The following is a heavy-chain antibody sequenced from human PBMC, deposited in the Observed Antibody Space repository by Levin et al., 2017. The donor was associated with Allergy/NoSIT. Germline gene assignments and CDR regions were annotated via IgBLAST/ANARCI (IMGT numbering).Heavy chain of an antibody. CDR3: ASLPLMVSGNGMDV. CDR1: GYTFTGYY. CDR2: INPNSGGT. J-gene: IGHJ6*02. Sequence: GASVKVSCKASGYTFTGYYMHWVRQAPGQGLEWMGWINPNSGGTNYAQKFQGRVTMTRDTSISTAYMELSRLRSDDTAVYYCASLPLMVSGNGMDVWGQGTTVTVSS. V-gene: IGHV1-2*02. D-gene: IGHD2-8*01.